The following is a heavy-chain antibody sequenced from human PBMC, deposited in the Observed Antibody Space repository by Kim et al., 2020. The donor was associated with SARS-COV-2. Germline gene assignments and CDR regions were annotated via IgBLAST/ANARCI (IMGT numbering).Heavy chain of an antibody. D-gene: IGHD4-17*01. CDR2: T. J-gene: IGHJ4*02. CDR3: AKGVYAKNFDY. V-gene: IGHV3-23*01. Sequence: TYYADSVKGRFTISRDNSKNTRYLQMNSLRAEDTAVYYCAKGVYAKNFDYWGQGTLVTVSS.